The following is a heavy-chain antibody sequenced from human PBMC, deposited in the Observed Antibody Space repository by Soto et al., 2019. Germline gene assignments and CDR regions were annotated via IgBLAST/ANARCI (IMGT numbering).Heavy chain of an antibody. CDR2: NTSDGSPI. CDR3: AGGEMSTISFDY. D-gene: IGHD1-1*01. J-gene: IGHJ4*02. Sequence: QVQLVESGGGLVKPGGSLRLSCAASGFTFSDYYMSWIRQAPGKGLEWVSYNTSDGSPIYYADSVRGRFTISRDSAKNSVSLQMNSLRAEDTAMYYCAGGEMSTISFDYWGQGTLVTVSS. CDR1: GFTFSDYY. V-gene: IGHV3-11*01.